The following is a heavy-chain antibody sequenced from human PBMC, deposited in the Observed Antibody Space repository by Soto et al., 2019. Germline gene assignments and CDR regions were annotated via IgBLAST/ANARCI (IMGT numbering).Heavy chain of an antibody. J-gene: IGHJ6*02. D-gene: IGHD3-16*01. V-gene: IGHV1-18*01. Sequence: ASVKVSCKSSGYPFTHYGITWIRQARGQGLEWMGWISPFNGNTNYGQTLQGRVTLTTETSTSTVYMELRSLRSDDTAVYYCARDQSFDRTYYYGIDVWGQGTTVTVSS. CDR1: GYPFTHYG. CDR3: ARDQSFDRTYYYGIDV. CDR2: ISPFNGNT.